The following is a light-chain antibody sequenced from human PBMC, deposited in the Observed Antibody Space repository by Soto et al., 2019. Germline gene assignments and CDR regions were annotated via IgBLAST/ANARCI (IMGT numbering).Light chain of an antibody. CDR2: WGS. Sequence: DIVMTQSPLSLPVTPGEPASISCRSSQSLLHSNGYNYLDWYLQQPGQSPQLLIYWGSNRASGVPDRFSGSGSGTDFTLKINRVEAEDVGVYFCIQGLQSPPTFGQGTKVEIK. J-gene: IGKJ1*01. CDR3: IQGLQSPPT. V-gene: IGKV2-28*01. CDR1: QSLLHSNGYNY.